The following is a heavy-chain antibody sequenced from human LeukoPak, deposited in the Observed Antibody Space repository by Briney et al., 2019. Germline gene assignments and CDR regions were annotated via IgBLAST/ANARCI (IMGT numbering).Heavy chain of an antibody. J-gene: IGHJ4*02. V-gene: IGHV3-23*01. CDR2: IFGSGGSP. CDR3: GKTTVGYSSGQKPAWPVDY. D-gene: IGHD5-18*01. Sequence: GGSLRLSCEASGFTFSSHAMYWVRQAPGKGLEWVAGIFGSGGSPHYADPVKGRFTISRDNSRNTVYLQISSLRAEATAVYYCGKTTVGYSSGQKPAWPVDYWGQGTLVTVSS. CDR1: GFTFSSHA.